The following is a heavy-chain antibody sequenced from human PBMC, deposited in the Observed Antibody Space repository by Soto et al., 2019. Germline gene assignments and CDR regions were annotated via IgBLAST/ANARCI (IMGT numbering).Heavy chain of an antibody. D-gene: IGHD3-22*01. V-gene: IGHV1-2*04. CDR2: INPVSGAT. Sequence: QVQLVQSGAEVKKPGASVKVSCKASGYTFTDYYMHWVRQAPGQGLEWMGWINPVSGATKYAQKFQGWVTMARDTSISIVYMGLSRLTSDDTALYYCARDPLLYAGIGYDFDYWGQGTLVTVSS. CDR1: GYTFTDYY. J-gene: IGHJ4*02. CDR3: ARDPLLYAGIGYDFDY.